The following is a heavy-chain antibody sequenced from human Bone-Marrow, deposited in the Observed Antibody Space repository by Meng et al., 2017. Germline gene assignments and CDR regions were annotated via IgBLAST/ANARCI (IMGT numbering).Heavy chain of an antibody. J-gene: IGHJ4*02. D-gene: IGHD6-19*01. CDR3: ARDRAVAVTTEASDY. Sequence: GESLKISCAASGFTSSSYWMSWVRQAPGKGLEWVANIKQDGSEKYYVDSVKGRFTISRDNAKNSLYLQMNSLRAEDTAVYYCARDRAVAVTTEASDYWGQGTLVTVSS. CDR1: GFTSSSYW. V-gene: IGHV3-7*01. CDR2: IKQDGSEK.